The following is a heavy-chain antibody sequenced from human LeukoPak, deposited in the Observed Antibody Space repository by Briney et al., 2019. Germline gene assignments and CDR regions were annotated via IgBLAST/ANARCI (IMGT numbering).Heavy chain of an antibody. CDR1: GGSISSGGYS. J-gene: IGHJ5*02. CDR3: ARHPIIVVPAANNWFDP. CDR2: IYYSGST. V-gene: IGHV4-30-2*03. Sequence: PSQTLSLTCAVSGGSISSGGYSWSWIRQPPGKGLEWIGSIYYSGSTYYNPSLKSRVTISVDTSKNQFSLKLSSVTAADTAVYYCARHPIIVVPAANNWFDPWGQGTLVTVSS. D-gene: IGHD2-2*01.